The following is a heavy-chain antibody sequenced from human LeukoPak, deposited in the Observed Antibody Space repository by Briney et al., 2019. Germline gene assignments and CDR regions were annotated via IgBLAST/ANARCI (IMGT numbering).Heavy chain of an antibody. Sequence: GGSLRLSCAASGFTFDDYGMSWVRQAPGKGLEWVSGINWNGGSTGYADSVKGRFTISRGNAKNSLYLQMNSLRAEDTALYYCARSRYGSGSYQRVPFDYWGQGTLVTVSS. CDR1: GFTFDDYG. D-gene: IGHD3-10*01. CDR2: INWNGGST. CDR3: ARSRYGSGSYQRVPFDY. J-gene: IGHJ4*02. V-gene: IGHV3-20*04.